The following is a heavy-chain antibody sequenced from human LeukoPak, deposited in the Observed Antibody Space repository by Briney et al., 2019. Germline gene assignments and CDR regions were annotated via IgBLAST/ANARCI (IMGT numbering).Heavy chain of an antibody. CDR1: GGSISSGDYY. CDR2: IYCSGNA. CDR3: ARGLSGHDYDDY. D-gene: IGHD5-12*01. Sequence: SQTLSLTCTVSGGSISSGDYYWSWIRQPPGKGLEWIGYIYCSGNAYYNPSLKSRVTISVDMSKNQISLKLSSVTAADTAVYYCARGLSGHDYDDYWGQGTLVTVSS. V-gene: IGHV4-30-4*01. J-gene: IGHJ4*02.